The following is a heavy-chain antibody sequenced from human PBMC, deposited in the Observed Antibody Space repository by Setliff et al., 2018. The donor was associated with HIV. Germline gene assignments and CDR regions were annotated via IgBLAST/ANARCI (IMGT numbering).Heavy chain of an antibody. CDR1: GDSVSGYY. CDR2: IYYTGST. V-gene: IGHV4-59*02. CDR3: ARHITGISFFSYMDV. J-gene: IGHJ6*03. D-gene: IGHD1-20*01. Sequence: KTSETLSLTCTVSGDSVSGYYWTWIRQPPGKGLEWIGDIYYTGSTNFSPSLKSRVTISLDTSKNQFSLKLSSVSAADTAMYYCARHITGISFFSYMDVWGTGTTVTVSS.